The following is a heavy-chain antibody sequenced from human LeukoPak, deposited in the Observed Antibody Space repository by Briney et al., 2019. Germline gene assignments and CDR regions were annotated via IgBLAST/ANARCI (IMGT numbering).Heavy chain of an antibody. V-gene: IGHV4-4*02. CDR1: GGSISGDNW. CDR2: VNHSGRT. Sequence: SETLSLTCAVSGGSISGDNWWSWVRQAPGKGLEWIGEVNHSGRTNYNPSLKSRVTISEDKSKNQFSLIMSSVTAADTAVYYCAKGDRGGWLDFDSWGQGTLATVSS. CDR3: AKGDRGGWLDFDS. J-gene: IGHJ4*02. D-gene: IGHD3-22*01.